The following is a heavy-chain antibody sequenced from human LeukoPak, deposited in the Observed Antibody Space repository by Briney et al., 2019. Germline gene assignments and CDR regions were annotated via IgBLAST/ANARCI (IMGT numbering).Heavy chain of an antibody. CDR3: ARDVRGYCSSTSCYWFDP. D-gene: IGHD2-2*01. V-gene: IGHV1-69*04. CDR2: IIPILGIA. J-gene: IGHJ5*02. Sequence: SVKVSFKASGGTFSSYTISWVRQAPGQGLEWMGRIIPILGIANYAQKFQGRVTITADKSTSTAYMELSSLRSEDTAVYYCARDVRGYCSSTSCYWFDPWGQGTLVTVSS. CDR1: GGTFSSYT.